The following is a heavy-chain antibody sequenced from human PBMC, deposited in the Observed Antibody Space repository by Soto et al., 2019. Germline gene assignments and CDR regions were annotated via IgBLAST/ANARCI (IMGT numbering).Heavy chain of an antibody. J-gene: IGHJ5*02. CDR1: GYTFTSYA. Sequence: QVQLVQSGAEVKKPGASVRVSCRTSGYTFTSYAIHWVRHAPGQGLEWMAWSNIGNGNTKYSQKFQGRVTVSRDTSASPAYMELSSLRSEDPAVYYCAGEPLCGGVCYDHWLDPWGQGTLVTVSS. D-gene: IGHD2-21*02. V-gene: IGHV1-3*04. CDR3: AGEPLCGGVCYDHWLDP. CDR2: SNIGNGNT.